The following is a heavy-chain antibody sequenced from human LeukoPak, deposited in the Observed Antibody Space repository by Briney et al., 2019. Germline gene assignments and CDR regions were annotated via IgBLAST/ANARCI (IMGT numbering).Heavy chain of an antibody. Sequence: PSETLSLTCTVSGVSISSSNSYWGWIRQPPGKGLEWIGSIYYTGNTYYNASLKSRVTISIDTSKNQTSLRLTSVTATDTAIYYCARQTGSGLFILPGGQGTPVTVSS. V-gene: IGHV4-39*01. D-gene: IGHD3/OR15-3a*01. J-gene: IGHJ4*02. CDR2: IYYTGNT. CDR3: ARQTGSGLFILP. CDR1: GVSISSSNSY.